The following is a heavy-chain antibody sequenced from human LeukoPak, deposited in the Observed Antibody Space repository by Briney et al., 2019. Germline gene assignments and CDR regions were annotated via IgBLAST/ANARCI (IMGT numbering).Heavy chain of an antibody. CDR2: IYYSGST. V-gene: IGHV4-59*01. J-gene: IGHJ5*02. D-gene: IGHD5-18*01. CDR1: GGSISSYY. CDR3: ARGYSYGFS. Sequence: PSGTLSLTCTVSGGSISSYYWSWIRQPPGKGLEWIGYIYYSGSTNYNPSLKSRVTISVDTSKNQLSLKVSSVTAADTAVYYCARGYSYGFSWGQGTLVTVSS.